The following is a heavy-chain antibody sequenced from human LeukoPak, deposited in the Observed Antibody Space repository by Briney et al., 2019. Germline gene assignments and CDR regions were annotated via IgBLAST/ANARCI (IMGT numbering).Heavy chain of an antibody. CDR2: INTSGGTT. D-gene: IGHD5-18*01. CDR1: GFTFSNSD. V-gene: IGHV3-23*01. CDR3: AKVRYTYGPFYDF. Sequence: RGSLRLSCAGSGFTFSNSDMSWVRQAPGKGLEWVATINTSGGTTYYADSVKGQFTISRDNSRNTLYLQMNSLRAEDTAVYYCAKVRYTYGPFYDFWGQGTLVTVSS. J-gene: IGHJ4*02.